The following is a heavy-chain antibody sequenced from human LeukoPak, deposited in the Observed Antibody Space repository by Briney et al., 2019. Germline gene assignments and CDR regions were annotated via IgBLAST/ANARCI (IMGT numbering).Heavy chain of an antibody. Sequence: GGSLRLSCAASGFTFSSYAMSWVRQAPGKGLEWVSAISGSGGSTYYADSVKGRFTISRDNSKNTLYLQMNSLRAEDTAVYYCQTYYDILTGYQGSYYYYGMDVWGQGTTVTVSS. CDR3: QTYYDILTGYQGSYYYYGMDV. J-gene: IGHJ6*02. V-gene: IGHV3-23*01. CDR2: ISGSGGST. CDR1: GFTFSSYA. D-gene: IGHD3-9*01.